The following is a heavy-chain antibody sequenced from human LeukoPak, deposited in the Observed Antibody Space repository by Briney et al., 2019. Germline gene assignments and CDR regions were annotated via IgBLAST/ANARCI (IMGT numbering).Heavy chain of an antibody. V-gene: IGHV4-59*11. J-gene: IGHJ3*02. CDR2: ISYIGST. D-gene: IGHD4-17*01. CDR3: AGDPTTVTKGLEI. CDR1: GGSFSSHY. Sequence: SETLSLTCTVPGGSFSSHYWSWIRQPPGKGLEWIGYISYIGSTNYNPSLKSRVTMSVDTSNNQFSLKLSSVTAADAAVYFCAGDPTTVTKGLEIWGQGTMVTVSS.